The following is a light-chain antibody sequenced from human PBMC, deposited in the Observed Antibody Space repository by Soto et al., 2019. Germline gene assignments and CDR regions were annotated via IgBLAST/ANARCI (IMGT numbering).Light chain of an antibody. CDR1: QSVSSSY. CDR3: QQYGKSAMFT. Sequence: EIVLTQSPGTLSLSPGDRATLSCRASQSVSSSYLAWYQQKPGQAPSLLIYGASNRATGIPDRFSGGGSGTDFTLTISRLEPDDFAVYYCQQYGKSAMFTFGQGTKLEIK. V-gene: IGKV3-20*01. CDR2: GAS. J-gene: IGKJ2*01.